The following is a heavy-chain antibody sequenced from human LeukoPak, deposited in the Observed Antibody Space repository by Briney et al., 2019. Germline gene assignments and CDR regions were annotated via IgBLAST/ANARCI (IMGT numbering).Heavy chain of an antibody. CDR3: AKPLGGSYLFDR. J-gene: IGHJ4*02. Sequence: GGSLRLSCAASGFTFDDYAMHWVRQAPGKGLEWISSISWNSGSMAYADSVKGRFTISRDNAKNSLYLQMNSLRAEDTALYYCAKPLGGSYLFDRWGQGTLVTVSS. CDR2: ISWNSGSM. D-gene: IGHD1-26*01. CDR1: GFTFDDYA. V-gene: IGHV3-9*01.